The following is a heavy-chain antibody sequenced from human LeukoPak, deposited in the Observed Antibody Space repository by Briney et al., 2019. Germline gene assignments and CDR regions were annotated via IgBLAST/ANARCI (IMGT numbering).Heavy chain of an antibody. CDR1: GGSISSGGYY. D-gene: IGHD6-13*01. Sequence: SETLSLTFTVSGGSISSGGYYWSWIRQHPGKGLEWIGYIYYSGSTYYNPSLKSRVTISVDTSKNQFSLKLSSVTAADTAVYYCARERRGIAAANNWFDPWGQGTLVTVSS. J-gene: IGHJ5*02. CDR3: ARERRGIAAANNWFDP. CDR2: IYYSGST. V-gene: IGHV4-31*03.